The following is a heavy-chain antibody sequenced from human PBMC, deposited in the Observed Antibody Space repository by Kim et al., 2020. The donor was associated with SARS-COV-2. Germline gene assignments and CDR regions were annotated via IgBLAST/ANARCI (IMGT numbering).Heavy chain of an antibody. CDR2: INAGNGNT. D-gene: IGHD6-6*01. Sequence: ASVKVSCKASGYTFTSYAMHWVRQAPGQRLEWMGWINAGNGNTKYSQKFQGRVTITRDTSASTAYMELSSLRSEDTAVYYCARVLLGIAARGVYFDYWGQGTLVTVSS. CDR1: GYTFTSYA. V-gene: IGHV1-3*01. CDR3: ARVLLGIAARGVYFDY. J-gene: IGHJ4*02.